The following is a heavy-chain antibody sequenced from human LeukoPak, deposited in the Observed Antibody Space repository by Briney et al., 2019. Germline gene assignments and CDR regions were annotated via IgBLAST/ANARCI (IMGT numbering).Heavy chain of an antibody. CDR2: IYYSGST. CDR3: ARREAAAGTLDY. J-gene: IGHJ4*02. Sequence: SETLSLTCTVSGGSISSSSYYWGWIRQPPGKGLEWIGSIYYSGSTYYNPSLKSRVTISVDTSKNQFSLKLSSVTAADTAVYYCARREAAAGTLDYWGQGTLVTVSS. D-gene: IGHD6-13*01. V-gene: IGHV4-39*07. CDR1: GGSISSSSYY.